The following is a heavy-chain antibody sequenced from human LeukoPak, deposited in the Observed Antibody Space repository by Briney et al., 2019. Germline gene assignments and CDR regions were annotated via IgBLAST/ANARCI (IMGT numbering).Heavy chain of an antibody. D-gene: IGHD3-3*01. CDR3: ATATPPPYYDFWSGYKEYFQH. V-gene: IGHV1-24*01. CDR2: FDPEDGET. J-gene: IGHJ1*01. CDR1: GYTFTSYF. Sequence: ASVKVSCKVSGYTFTSYFIHWVRQAPGQGLEWMGGFDPEDGETIYAQKFQGRVTMTEDTSTDTAYMELSSLRSEDTAVYYCATATPPPYYDFWSGYKEYFQHWGQGTLVTVSS.